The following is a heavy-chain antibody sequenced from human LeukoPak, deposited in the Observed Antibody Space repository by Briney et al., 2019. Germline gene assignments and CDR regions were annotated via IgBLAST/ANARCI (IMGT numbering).Heavy chain of an antibody. CDR3: ARGAMVRGVIIPYDY. J-gene: IGHJ4*02. D-gene: IGHD3-10*01. V-gene: IGHV1-18*01. CDR2: ISAYNGNT. Sequence: ASVKVSCKASGYTFTSYGISWVRQAPGQGLEWMGWISAYNGNTNYAQKLQGRVTMTTDTSTSTAYMELRNLRSDDTAVYYCARGAMVRGVIIPYDYWGQGTLVTVSS. CDR1: GYTFTSYG.